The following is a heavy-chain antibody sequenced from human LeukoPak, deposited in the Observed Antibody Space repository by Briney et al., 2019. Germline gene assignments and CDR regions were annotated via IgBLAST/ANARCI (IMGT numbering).Heavy chain of an antibody. CDR1: GFTFSSYA. J-gene: IGHJ4*02. V-gene: IGHV3-64*01. CDR2: IGSNGGST. Sequence: GGSLRLSCAASGFTFSSYAMHWVRQAPGKGLEYVSAIGSNGGSTYYANSVKGRFTISRDNSKNTLYLQMGSLRAEDMAVYCCARKGSGTYYDYWGPGTLVTVSS. CDR3: ARKGSGTYYDY. D-gene: IGHD3-10*01.